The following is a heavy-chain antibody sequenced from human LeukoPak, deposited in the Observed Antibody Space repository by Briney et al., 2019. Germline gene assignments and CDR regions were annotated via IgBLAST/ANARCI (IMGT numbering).Heavy chain of an antibody. Sequence: PGGSLSLSCAASRFTFSSYDMTWVRQAPGKGLEWVSYISLAGSTVYYAGSVKGRFTISRDNAKNSLYLQMNSLRAEDTAVYYCARAGHYDFWSGSRHYGLDVWGQGTTVTVSS. D-gene: IGHD3-3*01. J-gene: IGHJ6*02. CDR3: ARAGHYDFWSGSRHYGLDV. V-gene: IGHV3-48*03. CDR2: ISLAGSTV. CDR1: RFTFSSYD.